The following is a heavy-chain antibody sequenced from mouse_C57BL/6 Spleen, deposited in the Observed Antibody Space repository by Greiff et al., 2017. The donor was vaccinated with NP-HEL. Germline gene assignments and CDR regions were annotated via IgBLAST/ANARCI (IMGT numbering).Heavy chain of an antibody. CDR2: INYDGSST. CDR3: ARWGVVNPSGYFDY. CDR1: GFTFSDYY. D-gene: IGHD1-1*01. V-gene: IGHV5-16*01. J-gene: IGHJ2*01. Sequence: EVQLVESEGGLVQPGSSMKLSCTASGFTFSDYYMAWVRQVPEKGLEWVANINYDGSSTYYLDSLKSRFIISRDNAKNILYLQMSSLKSEDTATYYCARWGVVNPSGYFDYWGQGTTLTVSS.